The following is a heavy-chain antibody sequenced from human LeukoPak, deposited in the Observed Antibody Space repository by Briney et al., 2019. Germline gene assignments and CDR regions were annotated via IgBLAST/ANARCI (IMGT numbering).Heavy chain of an antibody. Sequence: GGSLRLSCAASGFTFSSYGMSWVRQAPGNGLEWVSAISGSGGSTYYADSVKGRFTISRDNSKNTLYLQMNSLRAEDTAVYYCAKDLEQQLLKADAFDIWGQGTMVTVSS. V-gene: IGHV3-23*01. J-gene: IGHJ3*02. CDR1: GFTFSSYG. CDR3: AKDLEQQLLKADAFDI. CDR2: ISGSGGST. D-gene: IGHD6-13*01.